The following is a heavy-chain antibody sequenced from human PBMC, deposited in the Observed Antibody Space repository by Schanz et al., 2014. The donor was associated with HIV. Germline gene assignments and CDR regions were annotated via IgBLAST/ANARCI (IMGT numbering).Heavy chain of an antibody. Sequence: EVQLVESGGSLVQPGRSLRLSCAASGFTFDDYAMHWVRQAPGKGLEWVSDIRGGAGGTYYADSVKGRFTISRDNSKSTLYLQMNRLRAEDTAVYYCVGHGSSSSWGLGTLVTVSS. CDR1: GFTFDDYA. V-gene: IGHV3-23*04. J-gene: IGHJ5*02. CDR3: VGHGSSSS. D-gene: IGHD6-6*01. CDR2: IRGGAGGT.